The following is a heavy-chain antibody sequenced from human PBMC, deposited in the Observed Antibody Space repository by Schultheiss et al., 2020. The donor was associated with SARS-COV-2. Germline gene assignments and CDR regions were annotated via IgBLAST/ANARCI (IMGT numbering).Heavy chain of an antibody. V-gene: IGHV1-2*02. CDR1: GYTFTGYY. D-gene: IGHD6-6*01. J-gene: IGHJ4*02. CDR3: AKDHPRIAAPDY. Sequence: ASVKVSCKASGYTFTGYYMHWVRQAPGQGLEWMGWINPNSGGTNYAQKFQGRVTMTRDTSISTAYMELSRLRSDDTAVYYCAKDHPRIAAPDYWGQGTLVTVSS. CDR2: INPNSGGT.